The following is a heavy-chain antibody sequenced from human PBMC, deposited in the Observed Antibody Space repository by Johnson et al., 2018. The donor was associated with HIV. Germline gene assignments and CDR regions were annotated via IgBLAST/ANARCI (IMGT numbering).Heavy chain of an antibody. Sequence: VQLVESGGGLVQPGGSLRLSCAASGFPFSSYAMSWVHQAPGKGLEWVSGISGGGDGTNYADSVKGRLTISRDNFKNTLYLQMNSLRAEDTAVYYCAKDLRVGTDAFDIWGQGTMVTVSS. CDR2: ISGGGDGT. CDR1: GFPFSSYA. CDR3: AKDLRVGTDAFDI. J-gene: IGHJ3*02. V-gene: IGHV3-23*04. D-gene: IGHD1-26*01.